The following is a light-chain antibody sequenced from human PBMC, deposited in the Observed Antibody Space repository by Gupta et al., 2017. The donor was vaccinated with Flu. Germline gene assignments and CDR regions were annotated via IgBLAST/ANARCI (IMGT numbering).Light chain of an antibody. CDR2: RNN. J-gene: IGLJ2*01. CDR1: SSNIGSNY. CDR3: AGWDDRLMLV. V-gene: IGLV1-47*01. Sequence: QSVLTQPPSASGTPGQRVTISCSGSSSNIGSNYVYWYQQLPGTAPNLRRYRNNQRPSGLPGRCAGYKAATSALMVTSGLRSEDEAYYYCAGWDDRLMLVFGGGTKVTVL.